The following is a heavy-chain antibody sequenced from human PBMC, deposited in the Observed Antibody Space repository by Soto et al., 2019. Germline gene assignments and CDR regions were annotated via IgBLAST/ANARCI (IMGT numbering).Heavy chain of an antibody. CDR2: IYYSGST. Sequence: PSETLSLTCTVSGGSISSSRYYWGWIRQPPGKGLEWIGRIYYSGSTYYNPSLKSRVTISVDTSKNQVSLKLNSVTAADTAVYYCARHGSTVTTDSYYYYGMDVWGRGTTVTVSS. CDR1: GGSISSSRYY. J-gene: IGHJ6*02. V-gene: IGHV4-39*01. D-gene: IGHD4-17*01. CDR3: ARHGSTVTTDSYYYYGMDV.